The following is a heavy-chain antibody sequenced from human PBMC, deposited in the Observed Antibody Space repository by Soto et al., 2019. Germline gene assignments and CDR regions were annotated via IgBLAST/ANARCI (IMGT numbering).Heavy chain of an antibody. Sequence: QVQLVQSGAEVKKPGSSVKVSCKASGGTFSNYVISWVRQAPGQGLEWMGGIIPIFGAAKNAQKFQGRVTITADESTSTDYMELSSLRSEDTAVYYCARDSAPGYYGSGSPILDYWGQGTLVTVSS. CDR3: ARDSAPGYYGSGSPILDY. CDR1: GGTFSNYV. CDR2: IIPIFGAA. V-gene: IGHV1-69*01. D-gene: IGHD3-10*01. J-gene: IGHJ4*02.